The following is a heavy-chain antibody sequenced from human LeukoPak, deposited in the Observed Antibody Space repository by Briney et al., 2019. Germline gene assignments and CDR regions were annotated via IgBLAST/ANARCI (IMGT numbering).Heavy chain of an antibody. D-gene: IGHD2-2*01. CDR1: GFSFSSYA. CDR2: ISYDGSNK. V-gene: IGHV3-30-3*01. CDR3: ARPRSASSIGGDAFDI. J-gene: IGHJ3*02. Sequence: PGGSLRLSCAASGFSFSSYAMHWVRQAPGKGLEWVAVISYDGSNKYYADSVKGRFTISRDNSKNTLYLQMNSLRVEDTAVYYCARPRSASSIGGDAFDIWGQGTMVTVSS.